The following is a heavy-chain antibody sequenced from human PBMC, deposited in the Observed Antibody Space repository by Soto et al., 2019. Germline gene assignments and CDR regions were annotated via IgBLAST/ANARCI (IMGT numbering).Heavy chain of an antibody. CDR1: DGAFSGYY. V-gene: IGHV4-34*01. J-gene: IGHJ2*01. CDR3: ARCGDYVGRWYFDL. CDR2: INDSGST. D-gene: IGHD4-17*01. Sequence: QVQLQQWGAGLLKPSETLSLTCAVYDGAFSGYYWNWIRQPAGKGLEWIGEINDSGSTNYNPSLKSPVTISVDTTKNQFSLSLTSVTAADTAVYYCARCGDYVGRWYFDLWGRGTLVTVSS.